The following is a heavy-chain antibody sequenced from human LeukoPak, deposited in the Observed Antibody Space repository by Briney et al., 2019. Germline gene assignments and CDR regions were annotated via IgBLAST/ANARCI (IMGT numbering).Heavy chain of an antibody. J-gene: IGHJ4*02. CDR3: ARASDSGDWHLGY. CDR1: GDFISRYY. Sequence: SETLSLTCTVSGDFISRYYWSWIRQSPGKGLEWIGYVYDRGGTNYNPSLKSRAIISADTSKNQFSLKVTSVTAAGTAVYYCARASDSGDWHLGYWGQGTLVTVSS. D-gene: IGHD2-21*02. CDR2: VYDRGGT. V-gene: IGHV4-59*01.